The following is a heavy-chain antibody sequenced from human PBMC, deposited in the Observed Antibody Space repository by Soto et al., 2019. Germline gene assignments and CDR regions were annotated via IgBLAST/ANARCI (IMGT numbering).Heavy chain of an antibody. V-gene: IGHV3-23*01. J-gene: IGHJ5*02. CDR1: GPTFSSFA. CDR3: VKGWQGFDT. CDR2: ITFTGVTT. Sequence: GGSLRLSCAASGPTFSSFAMSWVRQAPGKGLEWVSTITFTGVTTYYADSVKGRFTISRDNSKNTLYLQMNSLRAEDTAIYYCVKGWQGFDTWGQGTLVTVSS. D-gene: IGHD6-13*01.